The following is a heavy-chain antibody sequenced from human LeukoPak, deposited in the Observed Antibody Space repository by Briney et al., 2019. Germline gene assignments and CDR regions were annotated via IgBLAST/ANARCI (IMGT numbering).Heavy chain of an antibody. Sequence: ASVKVSCKASGYTFTGYYMHWVRQAPGQGLEWMGWINPNSGGTNYAQKFQGRVTMTRDTSISTAYMELSRLRSDDTAVYYCARNFEDIVVVPAASNWFDPWGLGTLVTVSS. J-gene: IGHJ5*02. CDR2: INPNSGGT. D-gene: IGHD2-2*01. CDR1: GYTFTGYY. V-gene: IGHV1-2*02. CDR3: ARNFEDIVVVPAASNWFDP.